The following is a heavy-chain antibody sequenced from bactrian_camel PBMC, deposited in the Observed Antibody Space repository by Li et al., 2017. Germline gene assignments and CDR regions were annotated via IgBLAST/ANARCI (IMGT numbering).Heavy chain of an antibody. CDR1: GFPFSTYGYD. J-gene: IGHJ4*01. Sequence: HVQLVESGGDLVRPGGSLRIACAASGFPFSTYGYDIHWVRQAPMKGLEWVAFIKSDSTNTVYADTVKGRFTISRDNAKNTLYLQMNSLKSEDTALYYCATDWRTSNCYWGQGTQVTVS. CDR3: ATDWRTSNCY. CDR2: IKSDSTNT. V-gene: IGHV3-2*01. D-gene: IGHD1*01.